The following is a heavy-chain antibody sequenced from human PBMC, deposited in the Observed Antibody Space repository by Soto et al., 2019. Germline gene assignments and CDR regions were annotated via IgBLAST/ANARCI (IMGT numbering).Heavy chain of an antibody. J-gene: IGHJ6*02. CDR3: AILRQDYYDSSGYSPTSGYYGMDV. V-gene: IGHV1-46*01. Sequence: ASVKVSCKASGYTFTSYYMHWVRQAPGQGLEWMGIINPSGGSTSYAQKFQGRVTMTRDTSTSTVYMELSSLRSEDTAVYYCAILRQDYYDSSGYSPTSGYYGMDVWGQGTTVTLSS. CDR2: INPSGGST. D-gene: IGHD3-22*01. CDR1: GYTFTSYY.